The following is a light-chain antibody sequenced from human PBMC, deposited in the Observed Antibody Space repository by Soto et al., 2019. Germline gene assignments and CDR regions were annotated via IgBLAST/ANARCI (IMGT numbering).Light chain of an antibody. Sequence: EIMLTQSPDSLSLSPGERATLSCRASQNVDKNYLAWYQQRPGLAPRLLIYDASIRATGIPDRFSGSGSGTDFTLSISRLEPEDFAVYYCQQCAYSPRTFGQGTKVEVK. J-gene: IGKJ1*01. CDR3: QQCAYSPRT. CDR2: DAS. V-gene: IGKV3-20*01. CDR1: QNVDKNY.